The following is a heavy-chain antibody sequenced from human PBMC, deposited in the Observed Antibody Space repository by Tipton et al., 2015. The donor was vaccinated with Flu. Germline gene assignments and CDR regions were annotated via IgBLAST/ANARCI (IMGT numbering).Heavy chain of an antibody. Sequence: GLVKPSETLSLTCSLSGGSISSYYCNWVRQSPEKGLEWIGHIYYTGTTNYNPSLKSRVTISSDTSKTHCSLKMTYVTAADTAVYYCARDTTTRPRVFEIWGQGTKVTVSS. V-gene: IGHV4-59*01. CDR1: GGSISSYY. D-gene: IGHD1-1*01. CDR2: IYYTGTT. J-gene: IGHJ3*02. CDR3: ARDTTTRPRVFEI.